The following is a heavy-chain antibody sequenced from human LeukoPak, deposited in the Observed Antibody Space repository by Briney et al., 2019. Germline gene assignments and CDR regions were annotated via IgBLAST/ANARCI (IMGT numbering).Heavy chain of an antibody. J-gene: IGHJ6*04. CDR1: GFTFSSYS. CDR2: ISSSSSYI. V-gene: IGHV3-21*01. D-gene: IGHD6-13*01. Sequence: GGSLRLSCAASGFTFSSYSMNWVRQAPGKGLEWVSSISSSSSYIYYADSVKGRFTISRDNAKNSLYLQMNSLRAEDTAVYYCARVRHSSWTGVDVWGKGTTVTVSS. CDR3: ARVRHSSWTGVDV.